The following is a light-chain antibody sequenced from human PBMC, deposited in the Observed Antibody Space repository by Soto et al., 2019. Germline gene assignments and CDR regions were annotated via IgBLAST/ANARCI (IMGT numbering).Light chain of an antibody. CDR2: AAS. CDR3: LQHNSYPLT. Sequence: DIQMTQSPSSLSASVGDRVTITCRASQGIRHDLGWYQQKPGKAPKRLIYAASSLQSGVPSRFSGSGSGTEFTLTISSLQPEDVATYYCLQHNSYPLTFGRGTRLEIK. J-gene: IGKJ5*01. CDR1: QGIRHD. V-gene: IGKV1-17*01.